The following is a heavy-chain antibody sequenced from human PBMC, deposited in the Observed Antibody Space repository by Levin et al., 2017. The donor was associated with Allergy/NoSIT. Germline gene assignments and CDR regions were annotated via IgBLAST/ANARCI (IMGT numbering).Heavy chain of an antibody. CDR1: GYTFTGYY. V-gene: IGHV1-2*02. CDR2: INPNSGGT. CDR3: ARVLRYFDWLPRGWFDP. Sequence: ASVKVSCKASGYTFTGYYMHWVRQAPGQGLEWMGWINPNSGGTNYAQKFQGRVTMTRDTSISTAYMELSRLRSDDTAVYYCARVLRYFDWLPRGWFDPWGQGTLVTVSS. J-gene: IGHJ5*02. D-gene: IGHD3-9*01.